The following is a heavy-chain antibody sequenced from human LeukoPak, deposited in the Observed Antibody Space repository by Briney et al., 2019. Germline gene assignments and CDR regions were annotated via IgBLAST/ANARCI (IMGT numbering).Heavy chain of an antibody. CDR3: AGGYGSGGKWFDP. CDR1: GDSVSSNSAA. V-gene: IGHV6-1*01. CDR2: TYYRSKWYN. D-gene: IGHD6-19*01. Sequence: SQTLSLTCAISGDSVSSNSAAWNWIRQSPSRGLEWLGRTYYRSKWYNDYAVSVKSRITINPDTSKNQFSLQLSSVTPEDTAVYYCAGGYGSGGKWFDPWDQGTLVTVSS. J-gene: IGHJ5*02.